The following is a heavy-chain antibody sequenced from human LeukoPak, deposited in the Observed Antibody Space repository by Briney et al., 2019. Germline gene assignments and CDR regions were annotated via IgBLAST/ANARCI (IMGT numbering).Heavy chain of an antibody. CDR2: INPSSGGT. V-gene: IGHV1-2*02. J-gene: IGHJ4*02. D-gene: IGHD6-13*01. CDR3: ARGWGSSSWYRAGY. Sequence: ASVKVSCKASGYTFTGYYTHWVRQAPGQGLEWMGWINPSSGGTNCAQKFQGRVTMTRDTSISTAYMELSRLRSDDTAVYYCARGWGSSSWYRAGYWGQGTLVTVSS. CDR1: GYTFTGYY.